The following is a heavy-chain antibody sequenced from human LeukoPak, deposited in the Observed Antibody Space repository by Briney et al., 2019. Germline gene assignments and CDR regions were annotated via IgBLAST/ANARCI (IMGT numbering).Heavy chain of an antibody. V-gene: IGHV3-23*01. D-gene: IGHD2-2*01. CDR1: GSTLSSYA. Sequence: GGSLRLSCAASGSTLSSYAMSWVRQAPGKGREWVSAISGGDAITYYADSVKGRFTISRDNSKNTLYLQMNSLRAEDTALYYCVKDAVVVPTGWFDPWGQGTLVTVSS. J-gene: IGHJ5*02. CDR3: VKDAVVVPTGWFDP. CDR2: ISGGDAIT.